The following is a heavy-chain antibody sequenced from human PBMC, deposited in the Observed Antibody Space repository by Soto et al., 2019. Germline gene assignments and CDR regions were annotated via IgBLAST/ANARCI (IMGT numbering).Heavy chain of an antibody. CDR2: IGSSGTSI. D-gene: IGHD5-12*01. Sequence: LRLSCAASGFSFSSYSMNWVRQAPGKGLEWISYIGSSGTSIYNADSVKGRFTVSRDNAKNSLYLQMSGLRAEDTGVYYCARDIYDYGMTAFDIWGQGTMVTVSS. J-gene: IGHJ3*02. CDR3: ARDIYDYGMTAFDI. CDR1: GFSFSSYS. V-gene: IGHV3-48*01.